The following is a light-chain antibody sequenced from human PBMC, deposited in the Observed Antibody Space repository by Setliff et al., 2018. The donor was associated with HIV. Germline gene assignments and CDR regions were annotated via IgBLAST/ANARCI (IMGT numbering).Light chain of an antibody. CDR1: NIGSKS. CDR3: QVWDSNSDHHV. J-gene: IGLJ1*01. CDR2: DDS. V-gene: IGLV3-21*02. Sequence: SYELTQPHSVSVATGQTGPRITCGGNNIGSKSVHWYQQKPSQAPVLVVYDDSHRPSGIPERFSGSESGNTATLTISRVEAGDEADYYCQVWDSNSDHHVFGTGTKVTVL.